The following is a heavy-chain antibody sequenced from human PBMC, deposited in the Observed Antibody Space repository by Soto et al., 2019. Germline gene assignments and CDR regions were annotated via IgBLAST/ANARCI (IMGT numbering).Heavy chain of an antibody. V-gene: IGHV3-48*01. J-gene: IGHJ5*02. Sequence: GGSLRLSCAASGFTFSRDSMNWVRQAPGKGLEWVSYSSSSSRTIYYADSVKGRFTISRDNAKNSLYLQMNSLRAEDTAVYYCAKYNNTGPYSWIYPWGQGTLVTVSS. CDR1: GFTFSRDS. CDR2: SSSSSRTI. D-gene: IGHD2-8*02. CDR3: AKYNNTGPYSWIYP.